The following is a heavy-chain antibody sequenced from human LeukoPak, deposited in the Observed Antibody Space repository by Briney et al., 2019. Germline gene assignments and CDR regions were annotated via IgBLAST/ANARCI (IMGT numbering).Heavy chain of an antibody. CDR3: ATLDTAMVTNFGY. Sequence: GGSLRLSCAASGLTFRRDWRSWVRQAPGKGLEWVAMIKQDGSDKYYVDSVKGRFTISSDNTKNSLNLQMNSLRAEDTAVYYCATLDTAMVTNFGYWGQGTLVTVSS. CDR2: IKQDGSDK. D-gene: IGHD5-18*01. V-gene: IGHV3-7*01. J-gene: IGHJ4*02. CDR1: GLTFRRDW.